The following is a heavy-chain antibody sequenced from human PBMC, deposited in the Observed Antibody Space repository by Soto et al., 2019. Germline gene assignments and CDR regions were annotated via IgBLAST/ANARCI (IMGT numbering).Heavy chain of an antibody. Sequence: EVQLVESGGGLEQPGGSVRLSCAASGFTLSSSEMNWVRQAPGKGLEWVSYVGSSGNTKYYADSVKGRFTISRDNAKNSLYLQMNSLRAEDTAVYYCARGLEYSFKPGVFVIWGQGTMVTVSS. J-gene: IGHJ3*02. D-gene: IGHD2-15*01. V-gene: IGHV3-48*03. CDR1: GFTLSSSE. CDR2: VGSSGNTK. CDR3: ARGLEYSFKPGVFVI.